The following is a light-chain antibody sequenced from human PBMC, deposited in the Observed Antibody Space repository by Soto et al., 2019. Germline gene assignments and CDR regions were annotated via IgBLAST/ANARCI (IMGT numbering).Light chain of an antibody. CDR2: EVN. V-gene: IGLV2-8*01. CDR3: SSYAGSNIL. CDR1: SSDVGGYNY. J-gene: IGLJ1*01. Sequence: QSVLPRPPSASGSPGQSVTISCTGTSSDVGGYNYVSWYQQHPGKAPKLMIYEVNKRPSGVPDRFSASKSGNTASLTVSGLQAEDGADYYCSSYAGSNILFGTGTKVTVL.